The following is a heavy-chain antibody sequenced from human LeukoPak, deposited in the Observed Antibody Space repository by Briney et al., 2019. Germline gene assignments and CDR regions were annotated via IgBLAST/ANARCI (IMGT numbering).Heavy chain of an antibody. D-gene: IGHD3-22*01. CDR2: IYPGDSDT. Sequence: SGESLKISCKGSGYSFTSNWIGWVRQMPGKGLEWMGIIYPGDSDTRYSPSFQGQVTISADKSISTAYLQWSSLKASDTAMYYCARAHDSSVPLPNWFDPWGQGTLVTVSS. CDR3: ARAHDSSVPLPNWFDP. V-gene: IGHV5-51*01. CDR1: GYSFTSNW. J-gene: IGHJ5*02.